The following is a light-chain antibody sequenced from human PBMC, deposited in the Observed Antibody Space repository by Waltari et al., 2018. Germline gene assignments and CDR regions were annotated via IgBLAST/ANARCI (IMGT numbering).Light chain of an antibody. Sequence: QSVLTQPPSVSGAPGQRVTISCTGSSSNIGAGYDVHWSQQLPGTAPKLLIYGNSIRPSGVPDRFSGSKSGTSASLAITGLQAEDEADYYCQSYDSSLSGSSYVFGTGTKVTVL. CDR2: GNS. CDR1: SSNIGAGYD. V-gene: IGLV1-40*01. CDR3: QSYDSSLSGSSYV. J-gene: IGLJ1*01.